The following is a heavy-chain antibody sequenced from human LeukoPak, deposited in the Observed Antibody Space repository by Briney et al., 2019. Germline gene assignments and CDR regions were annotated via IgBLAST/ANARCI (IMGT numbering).Heavy chain of an antibody. D-gene: IGHD6-13*01. V-gene: IGHV4-59*01. CDR1: GGPISSYY. CDR3: ARVQRRIAWYWFDP. J-gene: IGHJ5*02. Sequence: PSETLSLTCTDSGGPISSYYWSWIRQPPGKGLEWIGYIYYRGSTNYNPSLKSRVTISVDTSKNQFSLKLSSVTAADTAVYYCARVQRRIAWYWFDPWGQGTLVTVSS. CDR2: IYYRGST.